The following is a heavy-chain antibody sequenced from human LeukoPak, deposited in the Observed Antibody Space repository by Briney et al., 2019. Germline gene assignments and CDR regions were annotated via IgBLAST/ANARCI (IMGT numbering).Heavy chain of an antibody. CDR1: GYTFTSYY. Sequence: GASVKVSCKASGYTFTSYYMHWVRQAPGLGLEWMGIINPSGGSTSYAQKFQGRVTMTRDTSTSTVYMELSSLRSEDTAVYYCARDEVLTPLDYWGQGTLVTVSS. J-gene: IGHJ4*02. CDR2: INPSGGST. D-gene: IGHD4/OR15-4a*01. V-gene: IGHV1-46*01. CDR3: ARDEVLTPLDY.